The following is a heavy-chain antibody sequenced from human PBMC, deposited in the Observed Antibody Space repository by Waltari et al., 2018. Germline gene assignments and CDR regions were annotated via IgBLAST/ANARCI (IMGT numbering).Heavy chain of an antibody. D-gene: IGHD2-15*01. CDR3: TRDRVGYCSGGTCYSRWFDP. V-gene: IGHV1-24*01. J-gene: IGHJ5*02. CDR1: GYSLTDSA. Sequence: QVQLVQSGAEVKKPGASVKVSCRVSGYSLTDSALHWVRQAPGKGLEWLGGFDPDYGEAVYAQEFQGRVTMTEDTSKDTAYMELSSLTYEDTAVYYYTRDRVGYCSGGTCYSRWFDPWGQGTLVTVSS. CDR2: FDPDYGEA.